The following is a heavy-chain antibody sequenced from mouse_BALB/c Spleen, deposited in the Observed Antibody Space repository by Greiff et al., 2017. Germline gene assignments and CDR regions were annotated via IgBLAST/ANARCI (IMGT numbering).Heavy chain of an antibody. CDR3: ARAYYGYAMDY. D-gene: IGHD1-1*01. CDR1: GFTFSDYY. Sequence: EVQRVESGGGLVKPGGSLKLSCAASGFTFSDYYMYWVRQTPEKRLEWVATISDGGSYTYYPDSVKGRFTISRDNAKNNLYLQMSSLKSEDTAMYYCARAYYGYAMDYWGQGTSVTVSS. CDR2: ISDGGSYT. V-gene: IGHV5-4*02. J-gene: IGHJ4*01.